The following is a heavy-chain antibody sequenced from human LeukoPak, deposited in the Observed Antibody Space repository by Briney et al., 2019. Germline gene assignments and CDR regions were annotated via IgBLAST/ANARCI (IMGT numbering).Heavy chain of an antibody. J-gene: IGHJ4*02. V-gene: IGHV3-7*03. CDR2: IKEDGSEK. CDR1: GFTFTSYW. CDR3: ARYYDIPRGCDY. D-gene: IGHD3-9*01. Sequence: GGSLRLSCAASGFTFTSYWMNWVRQAPGKGLEWVANIKEDGSEKYYVDSVRGRFTISRDNAKNTLYLQMNSLRTEDTAVYYCARYYDIPRGCDYWGQGTLVTVSS.